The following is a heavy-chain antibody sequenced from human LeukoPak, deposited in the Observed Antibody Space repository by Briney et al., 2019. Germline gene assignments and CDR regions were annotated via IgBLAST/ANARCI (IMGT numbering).Heavy chain of an antibody. CDR1: GFTFSDYY. J-gene: IGHJ6*02. Sequence: GGSLRLSCAASGFTFSDYYMSWIRQSAGQGLECVSYISSSGITIYYADSVKGRFTIYRDNATNSLYLQMNCLRAGDTAVYYCARAPTSRDFWSGYYGYYYYGMDVWGQGTTVTVSS. D-gene: IGHD3-3*01. CDR2: ISSSGITI. V-gene: IGHV3-11*04. CDR3: ARAPTSRDFWSGYYGYYYYGMDV.